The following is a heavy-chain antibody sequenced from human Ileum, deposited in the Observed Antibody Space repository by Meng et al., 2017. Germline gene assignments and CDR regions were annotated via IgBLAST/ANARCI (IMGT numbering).Heavy chain of an antibody. CDR3: AQPRITMTLGGFRTGWFDP. CDR1: GGSLSSSSYY. V-gene: IGHV4-39*01. CDR2: IYYSGST. D-gene: IGHD3-22*01. J-gene: IGHJ5*02. Sequence: QLQLQESGPGLVKPSETRSLTCPVSGGSLSSSSYYWGWIRQPPGKGLEWIGSIYYSGSTYYNPSLKSRVTISVDTSKNQFSLKLSSVTAADTAVYYCAQPRITMTLGGFRTGWFDPWGQGTLVTVSS.